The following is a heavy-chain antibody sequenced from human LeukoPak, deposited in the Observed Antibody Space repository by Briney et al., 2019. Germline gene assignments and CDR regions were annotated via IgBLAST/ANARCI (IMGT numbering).Heavy chain of an antibody. J-gene: IGHJ4*02. CDR1: GYTFTSYY. V-gene: IGHV1-46*01. CDR2: INPSGGST. CDR3: ARRIMYYDFWSGSYFDY. Sequence: ASVKVSCKASGYTFTSYYMHWVRQAPGQGLEGMGIINPSGGSTSYAQKFQGRVTMTTDTSTSTAYMELRSLRSDDTAVYYCARRIMYYDFWSGSYFDYWGQGTLVTVSS. D-gene: IGHD3-3*01.